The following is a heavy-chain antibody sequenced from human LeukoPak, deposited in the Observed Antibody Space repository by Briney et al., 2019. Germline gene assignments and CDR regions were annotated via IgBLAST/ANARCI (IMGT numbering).Heavy chain of an antibody. J-gene: IGHJ4*02. CDR3: ARGMSTGEY. Sequence: PGGSLRLSCAASGFTFSSYWMSWVRQPPGKGLEWVANINQDGSEKYYVDSVKGRFTISRDNAKNSLYLKMNSLRAEDTAVYYCARGMSTGEYWGQGTLVTVSS. V-gene: IGHV3-7*04. D-gene: IGHD3-16*01. CDR2: INQDGSEK. CDR1: GFTFSSYW.